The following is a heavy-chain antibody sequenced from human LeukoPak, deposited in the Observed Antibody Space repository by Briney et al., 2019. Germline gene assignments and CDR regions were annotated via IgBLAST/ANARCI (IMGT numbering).Heavy chain of an antibody. CDR1: GFSFSSYA. V-gene: IGHV3-30-3*02. Sequence: GRSLGLSCAASGFSFSSYAMHWVRQAPGKGLEWVAAIPNDGSKTYYADSVKGRFTISRDNSKNTLYLQMNSLRTEDTAVYYCANERGYNYGYSFDYWGQGTLVTVSS. CDR2: IPNDGSKT. D-gene: IGHD5-18*01. J-gene: IGHJ4*02. CDR3: ANERGYNYGYSFDY.